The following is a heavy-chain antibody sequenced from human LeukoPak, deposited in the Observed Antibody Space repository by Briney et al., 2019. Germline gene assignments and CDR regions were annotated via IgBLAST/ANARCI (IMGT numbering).Heavy chain of an antibody. CDR1: GFTFSSYA. CDR2: ISYDGSNK. V-gene: IGHV3-30*04. Sequence: GGSLRLSCAASGFTFSSYAMHWVRQAPGKGLEWVAVISYDGSNKYYADSVKGRFTISRDNSKNTLYLQMNSLRAEDTAVYYCARDPEYFDYWGQGTLVTVSS. CDR3: ARDPEYFDY. J-gene: IGHJ4*02.